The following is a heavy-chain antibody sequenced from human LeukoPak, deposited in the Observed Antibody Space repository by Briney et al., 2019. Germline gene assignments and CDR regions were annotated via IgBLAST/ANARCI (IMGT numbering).Heavy chain of an antibody. Sequence: KTGGSLRLSCAASGFTFSDYYMSWIRQAPGKGLEWVSYISSSGSTIYYADSVKGRFTISRDNAKNSLYLQMNSLRAEDTAVYYCARTDYGDSHWYFDLWGRGTLVTVSS. CDR1: GFTFSDYY. CDR2: ISSSGSTI. J-gene: IGHJ2*01. CDR3: ARTDYGDSHWYFDL. V-gene: IGHV3-11*04. D-gene: IGHD4-17*01.